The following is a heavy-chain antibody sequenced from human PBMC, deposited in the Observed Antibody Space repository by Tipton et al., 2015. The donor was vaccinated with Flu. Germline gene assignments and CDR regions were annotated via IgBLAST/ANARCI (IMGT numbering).Heavy chain of an antibody. V-gene: IGHV4-39*07. CDR2: IYHSGTA. D-gene: IGHD1-26*01. CDR1: GGSISSSRYY. CDR3: ARGSWEVRFDP. Sequence: GLVKPSETLSLTCTVSGGSISSSRYYWGWIRQPPGKGLEWIGSIYHSGTAYYNPSLKSRVTISVDTSKNQFSLSLTSVTAADTAMYYCARGSWEVRFDPWGQGTLVTVSS. J-gene: IGHJ5*02.